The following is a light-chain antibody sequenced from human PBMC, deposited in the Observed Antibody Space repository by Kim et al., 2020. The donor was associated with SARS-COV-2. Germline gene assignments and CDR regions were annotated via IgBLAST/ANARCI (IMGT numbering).Light chain of an antibody. CDR2: GKN. CDR1: SVRTYY. CDR3: NSRDSSGDHPWV. Sequence: LGQTVRITCRGDSVRTYYAGWYQQKPGQAPVLVIYGKNNRPSGIPDRFSGSSSGDTASLTITGAQAEDEADYYCNSRDSSGDHPWVFGGGTQLTVL. J-gene: IGLJ3*02. V-gene: IGLV3-19*01.